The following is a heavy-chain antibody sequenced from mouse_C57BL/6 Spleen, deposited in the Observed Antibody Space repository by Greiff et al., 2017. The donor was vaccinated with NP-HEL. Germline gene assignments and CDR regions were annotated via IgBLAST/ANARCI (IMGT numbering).Heavy chain of an antibody. J-gene: IGHJ1*03. CDR3: ASGYSWYFDV. CDR1: GYTFTDYY. CDR2: INPYNGGT. D-gene: IGHD2-3*01. V-gene: IGHV1-19*01. Sequence: EVQLQQSGPVLVKPGASVKMSCKASGYTFTDYYMNWVKQSHGKSLEWIGVINPYNGGTSYNQKFKGKATLTVDKSSSTAYMELNSLTSEDSAVYYCASGYSWYFDVWGTGTTVTVSS.